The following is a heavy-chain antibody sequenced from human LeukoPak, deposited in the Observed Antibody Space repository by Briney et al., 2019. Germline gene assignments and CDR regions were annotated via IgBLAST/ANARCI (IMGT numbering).Heavy chain of an antibody. CDR3: AKALAAAVDY. Sequence: GRSLRLSCAASGFTFSSYGMHWVRQAPAKGLEWVAVISYDGSNKYYADSVKGRFTISRDNSKNTLYLQMNSLRAEDTAVYYCAKALAAAVDYWGQGTLVTVSS. D-gene: IGHD6-13*01. V-gene: IGHV3-30*18. CDR1: GFTFSSYG. CDR2: ISYDGSNK. J-gene: IGHJ4*02.